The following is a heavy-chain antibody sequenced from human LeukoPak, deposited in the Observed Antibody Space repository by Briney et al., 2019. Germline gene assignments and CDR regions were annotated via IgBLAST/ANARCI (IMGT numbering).Heavy chain of an antibody. D-gene: IGHD1-26*01. Sequence: TGRSLRLSCAASGFTFDDYTMHWVRQAPGKGLEWVSLISWVGGSTYYADSVKGRFTISRDNSKNSLYLQMNSLRTEDTALYYCAKDIGWEPGYYMDVWGKGTTVTVSS. J-gene: IGHJ6*03. CDR3: AKDIGWEPGYYMDV. CDR1: GFTFDDYT. CDR2: ISWVGGST. V-gene: IGHV3-43*01.